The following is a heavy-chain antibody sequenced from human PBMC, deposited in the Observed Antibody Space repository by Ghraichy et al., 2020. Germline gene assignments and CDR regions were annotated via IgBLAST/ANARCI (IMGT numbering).Heavy chain of an antibody. V-gene: IGHV1-24*01. CDR2: FDPEDGET. CDR3: ATNSGYDSPGLRDGYYYYMDV. CDR1: GYTLTELS. D-gene: IGHD5-12*01. Sequence: ASVKVSCKVSGYTLTELSMHWVRQAPGKGLEWMGGFDPEDGETIYAQKFQGRVTMTEDTSTDTAYMELSSLRSEDTAVYYCATNSGYDSPGLRDGYYYYMDVWGKGTTVTVSS. J-gene: IGHJ6*03.